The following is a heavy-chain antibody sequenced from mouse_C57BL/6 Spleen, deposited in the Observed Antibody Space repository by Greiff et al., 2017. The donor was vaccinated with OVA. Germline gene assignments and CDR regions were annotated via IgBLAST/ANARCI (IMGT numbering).Heavy chain of an antibody. J-gene: IGHJ4*01. Sequence: QVQLQQSGTELVKPGASVKLSCKASGYTFTSYWMHWVKQRPGQGLEWIGNINPSNGGTNYNEKFKSKATLTVDKSSSTAYMQLSSLTSEDSAVYYCARGGDYYGSRDYYAMDYWGQGTSVTVSS. CDR2: INPSNGGT. CDR3: ARGGDYYGSRDYYAMDY. CDR1: GYTFTSYW. D-gene: IGHD1-1*01. V-gene: IGHV1-53*01.